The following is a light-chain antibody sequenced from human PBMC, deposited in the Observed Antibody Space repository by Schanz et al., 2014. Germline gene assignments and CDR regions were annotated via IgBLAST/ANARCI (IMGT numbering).Light chain of an antibody. J-gene: IGLJ3*02. V-gene: IGLV1-40*01. CDR1: SSNLGAGYD. CDR3: CSYAGKYTSV. Sequence: QSVLTQPPSVSGAPGQRVTISCTGSSSNLGAGYDVHWFQQLPGTAPKLLMYANTKRPSGVPDRFSGSKSGTLASLAITGLQAEDEADYYCCSYAGKYTSVFGGGTKLTVL. CDR2: ANT.